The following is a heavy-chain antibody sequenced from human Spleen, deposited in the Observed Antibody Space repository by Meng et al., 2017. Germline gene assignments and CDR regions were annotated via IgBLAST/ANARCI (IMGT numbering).Heavy chain of an antibody. CDR3: ARGFLRFGELRIPPGRFDP. D-gene: IGHD3-10*01. CDR1: GYTFTSYD. CDR2: MNPNSGNT. V-gene: IGHV1-8*01. Sequence: QVQLVQSGAEVKKPGASVKVSCKASGYTFTSYDINWVRQATGQGLEWMGWMNPNSGNTGYAQKFQGRVTMTRNTSISTAYMELSSLRSEDTAVYYCARGFLRFGELRIPPGRFDPWGQGTLVTVSS. J-gene: IGHJ5*02.